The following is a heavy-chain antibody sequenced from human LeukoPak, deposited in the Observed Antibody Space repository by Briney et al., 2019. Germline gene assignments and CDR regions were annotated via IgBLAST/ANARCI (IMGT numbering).Heavy chain of an antibody. CDR2: TNPNSGGT. CDR3: AREAGTGYCTSISCYSLGFDP. D-gene: IGHD2-2*03. Sequence: ASVKVSCKASEYTFTDYYIYWVRQAPGQGLELMGRTNPNSGGTNYAQKFQGRVTMTRDTSISTAYMELSRLRSDDTAVYYCAREAGTGYCTSISCYSLGFDPWGQGTLVTVSS. J-gene: IGHJ5*02. V-gene: IGHV1-2*06. CDR1: EYTFTDYY.